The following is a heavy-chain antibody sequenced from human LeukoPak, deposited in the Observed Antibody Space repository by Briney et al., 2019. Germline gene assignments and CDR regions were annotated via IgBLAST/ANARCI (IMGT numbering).Heavy chain of an antibody. Sequence: GESLKISCKGSGYSFTSYWVGWVRQMPGKGLEWMGIIYPGDSDTRYSPSFQGQVTISADKSISTAYLQWSSLKASDTAMYYCARLSYCGGDCYYSSYFDYWGQGTLVTVSS. CDR1: GYSFTSYW. CDR2: IYPGDSDT. V-gene: IGHV5-51*01. D-gene: IGHD2-21*02. CDR3: ARLSYCGGDCYYSSYFDY. J-gene: IGHJ4*02.